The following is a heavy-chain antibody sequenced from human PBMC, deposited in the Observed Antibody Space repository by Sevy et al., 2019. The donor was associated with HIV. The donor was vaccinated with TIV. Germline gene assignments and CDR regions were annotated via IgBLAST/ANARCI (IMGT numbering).Heavy chain of an antibody. V-gene: IGHV3-23*01. D-gene: IGHD3-22*01. J-gene: IGHJ4*02. CDR1: GFTFSSYA. Sequence: GGSLRLSCAASGFTFSSYAMSWVRQAPGKGLEWFPAISGSGGSTYYADSVKGRFTISRDNSKNTLYLPMNSLRAEDTAVYYCTKGSSGYLPGYDYWGQGTLVTVSS. CDR2: ISGSGGST. CDR3: TKGSSGYLPGYDY.